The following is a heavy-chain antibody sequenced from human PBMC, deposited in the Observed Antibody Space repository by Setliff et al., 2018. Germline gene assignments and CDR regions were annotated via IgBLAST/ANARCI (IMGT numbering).Heavy chain of an antibody. Sequence: ASVKVSCKASGYTFTSYYMHWVRQAPGQGLEWMGWINPNSGGTNYAQKFQGRVTMTRDTSISTAYMELSRLTSVTAADTAMYYCARVAYPNGGSCRYFDNWGQGTLVTVSS. J-gene: IGHJ4*02. CDR1: GYTFTSYY. CDR2: INPNSGGT. V-gene: IGHV1-2*02. D-gene: IGHD2-15*01. CDR3: ARVAYPNGGSCRYFDN.